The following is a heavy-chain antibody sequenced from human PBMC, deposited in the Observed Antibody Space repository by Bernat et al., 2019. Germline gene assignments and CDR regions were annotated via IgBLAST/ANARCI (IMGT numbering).Heavy chain of an antibody. J-gene: IGHJ6*03. CDR3: VRITSTSAPYMDV. Sequence: QVQLVESGGGLVKPGGSLRLSCAASGFTFSDYYMSWIRQAPGKGLDWVSYISSSSSYTNYADAVKGRFTISRDNAKNSLYLQMNGQRAEDTAVYYWVRITSTSAPYMDVWGKGTTVTVSS. CDR2: ISSSSSYT. CDR1: GFTFSDYY. V-gene: IGHV3-11*05.